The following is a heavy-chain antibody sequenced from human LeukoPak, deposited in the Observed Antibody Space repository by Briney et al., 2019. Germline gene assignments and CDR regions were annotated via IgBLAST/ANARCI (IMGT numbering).Heavy chain of an antibody. D-gene: IGHD5-12*01. J-gene: IGHJ3*02. CDR1: GFTFNRYA. Sequence: GGSLRLSCAASGFTFNRYAMHWVRQAPGKGLEWVAVISYDGSNKYYADSVKGRFTISRDNAKNTLYLQMNNLRAEDTAVYYCARDRGYAFDIWGQGAMVTVSS. V-gene: IGHV3-30-3*01. CDR3: ARDRGYAFDI. CDR2: ISYDGSNK.